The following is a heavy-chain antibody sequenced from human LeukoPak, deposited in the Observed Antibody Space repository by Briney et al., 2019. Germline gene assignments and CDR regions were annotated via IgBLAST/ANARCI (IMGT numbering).Heavy chain of an antibody. V-gene: IGHV3-23*01. J-gene: IGHJ6*03. CDR3: AKMPNRYSESYYYYYMDV. Sequence: GGSLRLSCAASGFTFSSYAMSWVRQAPGKGLEWVSASSGSGGSTYYADSVKGRFTISRDNSKNTLDLQMNSLRAEDTAVYYCAKMPNRYSESYYYYYMDVSGKGTTVTASS. D-gene: IGHD6-13*01. CDR1: GFTFSSYA. CDR2: SSGSGGST.